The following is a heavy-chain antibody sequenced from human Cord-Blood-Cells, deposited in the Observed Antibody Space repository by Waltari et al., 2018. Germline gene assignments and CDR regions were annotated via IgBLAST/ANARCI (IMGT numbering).Heavy chain of an antibody. D-gene: IGHD2-2*01. Sequence: QVQLVQSGSELKKPGASVKVSCKASGYTFTSYAMNWVRQAPGQGLEWMGWINTNTGNPTYAQGFTGRFVFSLNDSVSTAYVESNSLKAEDTAVYYCARKYCSSTSCYYYYYYYMDVWGKGTTVTVSS. V-gene: IGHV7-4-1*02. CDR2: INTNTGNP. CDR1: GYTFTSYA. CDR3: ARKYCSSTSCYYYYYYYMDV. J-gene: IGHJ6*03.